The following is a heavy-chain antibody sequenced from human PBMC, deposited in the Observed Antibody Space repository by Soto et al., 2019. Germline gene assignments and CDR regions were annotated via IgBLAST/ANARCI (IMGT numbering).Heavy chain of an antibody. CDR2: ISSSSSYI. J-gene: IGHJ4*02. D-gene: IGHD6-13*01. CDR1: GFTFSSYS. V-gene: IGHV3-21*01. CDR3: ARDRGLAAAGTR. Sequence: GSLRLSCAASGFTFSSYSMNWVRQAPGKGLEWVSSISSSSSYIYYADSVKGRFTISRDNAKNSLYLQMNSLRAEDTAVYYCARDRGLAAAGTRGGQGTLVTVSS.